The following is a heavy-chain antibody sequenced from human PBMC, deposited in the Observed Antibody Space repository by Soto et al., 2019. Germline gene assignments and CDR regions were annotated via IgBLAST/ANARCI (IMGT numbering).Heavy chain of an antibody. CDR2: IIPLFGTA. D-gene: IGHD1-26*01. V-gene: IGHV1-69*06. CDR3: ARGWELLLPDY. CDR1: GSTFSRFA. J-gene: IGHJ4*02. Sequence: QVQLVQSGVEVKKPGSSVKVSCKASGSTFSRFAISWVRQAPGQGLEWMGGIIPLFGTANYAQKFQGRVTITADKSTSTAYMELSSLRSEDTAVYYCARGWELLLPDYWGQGTLVTVSS.